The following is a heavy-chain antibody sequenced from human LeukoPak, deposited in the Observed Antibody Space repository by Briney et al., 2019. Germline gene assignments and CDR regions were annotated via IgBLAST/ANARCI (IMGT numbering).Heavy chain of an antibody. CDR1: GGSFSGYY. D-gene: IGHD3-10*01. V-gene: IGHV4-34*01. CDR2: INHSGST. Sequence: SETLSLTCAVYGGSFSGYYWSWIRQPPGKGLEWIGEINHSGSTNYNPAFKSRVTISEDTSKTQYSLKLSSVTGAVTAVYSCARGRWFGGLFVYWARGPRVPVSS. J-gene: IGHJ4*02. CDR3: ARGRWFGGLFVY.